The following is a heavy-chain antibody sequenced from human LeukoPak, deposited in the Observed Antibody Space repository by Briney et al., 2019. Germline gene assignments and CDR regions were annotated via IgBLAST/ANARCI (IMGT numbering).Heavy chain of an antibody. CDR1: GLTFSIHW. J-gene: IGHJ4*02. CDR3: ARDRGPRYYFDY. CDR2: ISSSGSTI. D-gene: IGHD3-16*01. Sequence: GGSLRLSCAASGLTFSIHWMNWVRQAPGKGLEWVSYISSSGSTIYYADSVKGRFTISRDNAKNSLYLQMNSLRAEDTAVYYCARDRGPRYYFDYWGQGTLVTVSS. V-gene: IGHV3-48*04.